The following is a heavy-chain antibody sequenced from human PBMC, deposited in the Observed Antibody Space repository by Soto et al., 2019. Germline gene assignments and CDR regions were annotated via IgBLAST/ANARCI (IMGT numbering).Heavy chain of an antibody. J-gene: IGHJ3*02. Sequence: EVQLVETGGGLIQTGGSLRLSCAASGLTVSSNYMSWVRQAPGKGLEWVSLIYSGGATYFADSVKGRFTICRDNSKNTLYLQMNSLSDEDTAVYYWARDGAEYGEYSFAIWGQGTMVTVSS. D-gene: IGHD4-17*01. V-gene: IGHV3-53*02. CDR3: ARDGAEYGEYSFAI. CDR1: GLTVSSNY. CDR2: IYSGGAT.